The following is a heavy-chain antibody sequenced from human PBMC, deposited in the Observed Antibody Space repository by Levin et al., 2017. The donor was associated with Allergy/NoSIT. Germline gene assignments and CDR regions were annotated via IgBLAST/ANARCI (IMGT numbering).Heavy chain of an antibody. CDR1: GFTFSSYS. Sequence: GASVKVSCAASGFTFSSYSMNWVRQAPGKGLEWVSYISSSSSTIYYADSVKGRFTISRDNAKNSLYLQMNSLRAEDTAVYYCARDPRYGGNLREFDYWGQGTLVTVSS. V-gene: IGHV3-48*01. CDR3: ARDPRYGGNLREFDY. J-gene: IGHJ4*02. CDR2: ISSSSSTI. D-gene: IGHD4-23*01.